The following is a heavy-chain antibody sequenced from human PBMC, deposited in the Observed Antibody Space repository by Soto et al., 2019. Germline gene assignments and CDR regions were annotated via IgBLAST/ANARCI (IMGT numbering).Heavy chain of an antibody. Sequence: GGSLRLSCASSGFTFSSYGMHWVRQAPGKGLEWVAVIWYDGSNKYYADSVKGRFTISRDNSKNTLYLQMNSLRAEDTAVYYCARGNSNYYYYMDVWGKGTTVTVSS. CDR2: IWYDGSNK. V-gene: IGHV3-33*01. CDR3: ARGNSNYYYYMDV. J-gene: IGHJ6*03. D-gene: IGHD4-4*01. CDR1: GFTFSSYG.